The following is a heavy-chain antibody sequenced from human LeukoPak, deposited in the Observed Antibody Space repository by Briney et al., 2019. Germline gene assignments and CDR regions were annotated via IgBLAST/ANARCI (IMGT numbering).Heavy chain of an antibody. J-gene: IGHJ4*02. V-gene: IGHV3-23*01. CDR1: GFSFSIYA. Sequence: GGSLRLSCAASGFSFSIYAMGWVRRAPGRGLEWVSSISDNGDSTYYADSVKGRFTISRDNSKNTLYLQMNSLRAEDTAVYHCAKRPDQIGYWGQGTLVTVSS. CDR2: ISDNGDST. CDR3: AKRPDQIGY.